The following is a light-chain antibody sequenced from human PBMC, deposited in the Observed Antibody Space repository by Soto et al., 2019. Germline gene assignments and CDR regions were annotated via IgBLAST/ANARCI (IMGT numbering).Light chain of an antibody. Sequence: DIQMTQSPSTLSASVLDRVTITCRASQSIRNWLAWYQQKPGEAPNLLIYDASNLESGVPSRFSGSGFGTEFTLTISSLQPDDFATYYCQQYNSRSWTFGQGTKVDI. CDR1: QSIRNW. V-gene: IGKV1-5*01. CDR3: QQYNSRSWT. CDR2: DAS. J-gene: IGKJ1*01.